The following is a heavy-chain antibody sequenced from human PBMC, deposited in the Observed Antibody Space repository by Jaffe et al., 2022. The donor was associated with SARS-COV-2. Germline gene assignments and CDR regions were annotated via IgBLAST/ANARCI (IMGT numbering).Heavy chain of an antibody. Sequence: EVQLVESGGGLVKPGGSLRLSCAASGFTFSSYSMNWVRQAPGKGLEWVSSISSSSSYIYYADSVKGRFTISRDNAKNSLYLQMNSLRAEDTAVYYCARDKVTGTTESDYYYGMDVWGQGTTVTVSS. CDR1: GFTFSSYS. J-gene: IGHJ6*02. V-gene: IGHV3-21*01. CDR2: ISSSSSYI. D-gene: IGHD1-7*01. CDR3: ARDKVTGTTESDYYYGMDV.